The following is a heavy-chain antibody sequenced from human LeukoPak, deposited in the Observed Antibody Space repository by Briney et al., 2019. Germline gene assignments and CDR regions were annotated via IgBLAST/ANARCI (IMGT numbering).Heavy chain of an antibody. CDR1: GYSISSGYY. CDR3: ARSPMVRGVKGVRFFDY. V-gene: IGHV4-38-2*02. D-gene: IGHD3-10*01. J-gene: IGHJ4*02. CDR2: IYHSGSS. Sequence: SETLSLTCTVSGYSISSGYYWGWIRQPPGKGLEWIGSIYHSGSSYYNPSLKSRVTISVDTSKNQFSLKLSSVTAADTAVYYCARSPMVRGVKGVRFFDYWGQGTLVTVSS.